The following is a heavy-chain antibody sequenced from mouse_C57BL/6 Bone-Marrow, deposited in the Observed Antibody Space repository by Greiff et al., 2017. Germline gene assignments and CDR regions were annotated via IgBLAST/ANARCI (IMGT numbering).Heavy chain of an antibody. V-gene: IGHV14-4*01. CDR1: GFNIKDDY. CDR2: IDPENGDT. D-gene: IGHD1-1*01. Sequence: EVKVVESGAELVRPGASVKLSCTASGFNIKDDYMHWVKQRPEQGLEWIGWIDPENGDTEYASKFQGKATITADTSSNTAYLQLSSLTSEDTAVYYCTTKFLYYYGPYWGQGTTLTVSS. CDR3: TTKFLYYYGPY. J-gene: IGHJ2*01.